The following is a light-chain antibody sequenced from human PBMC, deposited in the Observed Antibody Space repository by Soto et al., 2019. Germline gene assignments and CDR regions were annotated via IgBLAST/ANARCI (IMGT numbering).Light chain of an antibody. V-gene: IGKV3-15*01. J-gene: IGKJ1*01. CDR2: GAS. Sequence: EIVMTQAPATLSASPGERATLSCRASQSVNSKLAWYQQKPGQAPRLLIYGASTRATGIPARFSGSGSGTEFTLTISSLQSEDFAVYYCQQYNDWPRTFGQGTKVEIK. CDR1: QSVNSK. CDR3: QQYNDWPRT.